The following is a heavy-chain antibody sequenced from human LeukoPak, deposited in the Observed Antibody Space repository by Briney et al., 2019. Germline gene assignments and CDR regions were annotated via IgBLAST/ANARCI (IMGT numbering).Heavy chain of an antibody. Sequence: GASVKVSCKVSGYTLTELSMHWVRQAPGKGLEWMGWINPDSGGTNYAQKFQGRVTMTRDTSISTAYMEVSRLRSDDTAVYYCAKVMNRLYNSGWYHFDFWGQGTLVTVSS. CDR2: INPDSGGT. V-gene: IGHV1-2*02. CDR1: GYTLTELS. D-gene: IGHD6-19*01. CDR3: AKVMNRLYNSGWYHFDF. J-gene: IGHJ4*02.